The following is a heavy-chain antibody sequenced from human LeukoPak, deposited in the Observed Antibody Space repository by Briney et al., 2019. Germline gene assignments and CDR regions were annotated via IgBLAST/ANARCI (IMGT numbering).Heavy chain of an antibody. CDR2: ISSSGTTI. D-gene: IGHD1-26*01. CDR3: AKDDNSGGYYDWFDP. CDR1: GFTFSDYY. Sequence: PGGSLRLSCAASGFTFSDYYMSWIRQAPGKGLEWVSYISSSGTTIYYADSVKGRFTISRDNSKNTLYLQMNSLRAEDTAVYYCAKDDNSGGYYDWFDPWGQGTLVTVSS. J-gene: IGHJ5*02. V-gene: IGHV3-11*04.